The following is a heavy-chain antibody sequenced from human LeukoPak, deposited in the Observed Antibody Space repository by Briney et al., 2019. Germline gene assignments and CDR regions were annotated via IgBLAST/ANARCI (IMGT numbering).Heavy chain of an antibody. CDR1: GFPFSTYI. D-gene: IGHD6-19*01. CDR2: ISGSGTST. V-gene: IGHV3-23*01. J-gene: IGHJ5*02. Sequence: GGSLRLSCAASGFPFSTYIMTWVRQAPGKGLEWVAAISGSGTSTYNADSVKGRFTISRDNSKNTLYLQMNSLRAEDTAVYYCAKDNYSSSRINWFDPWGQGTLVTVSS. CDR3: AKDNYSSSRINWFDP.